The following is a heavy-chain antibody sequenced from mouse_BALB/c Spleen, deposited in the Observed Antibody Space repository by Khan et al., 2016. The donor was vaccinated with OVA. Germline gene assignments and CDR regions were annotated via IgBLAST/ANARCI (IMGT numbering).Heavy chain of an antibody. CDR2: IWGGGST. V-gene: IGHV2-6-5*01. CDR3: VKGSWSYYYALDY. Sequence: VQLQESGPGLVAPSQSLSITCTVSGFSLTDYDVSWIRQPPGKGLEWLGVIWGGGSTYYNSALKSRLSISKDNSKSQVFLKMSSLQTDDTGMYYCVKGSWSYYYALDYWGQGTSVTVSS. CDR1: GFSLTDYD. J-gene: IGHJ4*01.